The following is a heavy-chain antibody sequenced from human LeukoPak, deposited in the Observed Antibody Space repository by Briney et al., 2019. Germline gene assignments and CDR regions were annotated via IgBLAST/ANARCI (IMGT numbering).Heavy chain of an antibody. Sequence: PSETLSLTCTVSGGSISSSSYYWGWIRQPPGKGLECIGTIYYSGTTYYNPSLKSRVTISVDTSKNQFSLKLSSMTAADTAVYYCARVPTTTNLYYYYYMDVWGRGTTVTVSS. CDR2: IYYSGTT. CDR1: GGSISSSSYY. V-gene: IGHV4-39*01. D-gene: IGHD1-14*01. CDR3: ARVPTTTNLYYYYYMDV. J-gene: IGHJ6*03.